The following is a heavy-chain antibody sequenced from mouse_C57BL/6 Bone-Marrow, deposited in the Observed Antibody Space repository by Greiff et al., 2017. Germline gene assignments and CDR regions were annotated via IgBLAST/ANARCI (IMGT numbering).Heavy chain of an antibody. V-gene: IGHV3-6*01. CDR2: ISYDGSN. CDR3: ARDRGGGLLYDY. J-gene: IGHJ2*01. D-gene: IGHD2-1*01. Sequence: EVKLQESGPGLVKPSQSLSLTCSVTGYSITSGYYWNWIRQFPGKKLEWMGYISYDGSNNYNPSLKNRISITRGTSKNQFFLKLNSVTTEDTATYYCARDRGGGLLYDYWGQGTTLTVSS. CDR1: GYSITSGYY.